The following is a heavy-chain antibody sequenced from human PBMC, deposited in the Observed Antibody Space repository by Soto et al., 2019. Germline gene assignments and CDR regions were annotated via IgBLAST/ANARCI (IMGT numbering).Heavy chain of an antibody. CDR2: IYYSGST. CDR1: GGSISSGGYY. Sequence: QVQLQESGPGLVKPSQTLSLTCTVSGGSISSGGYYWSWIRQHPGKGLEWIGYIYYSGSTYYNPSLKSRVTISVDTSKNQFSLKLSSVTAADTAVYYCARVSLWFGDPPGLDVWGQGTTVTVSS. CDR3: ARVSLWFGDPPGLDV. V-gene: IGHV4-31*03. J-gene: IGHJ6*02. D-gene: IGHD3-10*01.